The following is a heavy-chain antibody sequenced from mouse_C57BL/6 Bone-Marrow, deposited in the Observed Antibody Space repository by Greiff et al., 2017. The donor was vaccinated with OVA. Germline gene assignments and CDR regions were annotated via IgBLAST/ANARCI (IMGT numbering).Heavy chain of an antibody. Sequence: VQLQQSGAELARPGASVTLSCTASGYTFTSYGISWVHQRTGQGLEWIGEIYPRSGTNYYNEKIKGKTTLTANKSSSTRYTELRSLTSEDSAVDFCARQSCAMDYWGQGTSVTVSS. J-gene: IGHJ4*01. CDR2: IYPRSGTN. CDR1: GYTFTSYG. V-gene: IGHV1-81*01. CDR3: ARQSCAMDY.